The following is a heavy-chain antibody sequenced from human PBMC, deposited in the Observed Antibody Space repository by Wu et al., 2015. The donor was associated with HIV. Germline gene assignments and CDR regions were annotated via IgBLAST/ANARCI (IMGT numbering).Heavy chain of an antibody. CDR2: INPDSGGT. Sequence: QVQLVQSGAEVKKPGASVKVSCRASGDTLTDYYMHWVRQAPGQGLEWMGWINPDSGGTNYAPRFQGRVTMTRDTSITTANMELSGLRFDDTAVYYCARDSTPRTGTSAEDYWGQGTLVTVSS. J-gene: IGHJ4*02. CDR3: ARDSTPRTGTSAEDY. D-gene: IGHD1-14*01. CDR1: GDTLTDYY. V-gene: IGHV1-2*02.